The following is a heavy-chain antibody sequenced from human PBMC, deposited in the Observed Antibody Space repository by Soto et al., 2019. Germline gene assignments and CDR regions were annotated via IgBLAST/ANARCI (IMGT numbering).Heavy chain of an antibody. CDR2: IYYSGST. CDR1: GGSISSYY. J-gene: IGHJ5*02. Sequence: PSETLSLTCTVSGGSISSYYWSWIRQPPGKGLEWIGYIYYSGSTNYNPSLKSRVTISVDTSKNQFSLKLSSVTAADTAVYYCARQVRGWSSSYHHYWFDPWGQGTLVTVSS. CDR3: ARQVRGWSSSYHHYWFDP. D-gene: IGHD2-15*01. V-gene: IGHV4-59*08.